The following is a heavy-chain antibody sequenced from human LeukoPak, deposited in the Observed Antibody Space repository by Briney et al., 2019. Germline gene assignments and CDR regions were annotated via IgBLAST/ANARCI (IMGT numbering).Heavy chain of an antibody. J-gene: IGHJ2*01. CDR1: GFTFSDFY. V-gene: IGHV3-11*04. D-gene: IGHD4-17*01. Sequence: GGPLRPSCTTSGFTFSDFYMSWIRQAPGKGLEWVSCISSSGFTIYYADSLKGRFSISRDNAKKSLYLQMDSLRVEDTAVYYCAREVTMLTSDYSFDLWGRGTLVTVSS. CDR2: ISSSGFTI. CDR3: AREVTMLTSDYSFDL.